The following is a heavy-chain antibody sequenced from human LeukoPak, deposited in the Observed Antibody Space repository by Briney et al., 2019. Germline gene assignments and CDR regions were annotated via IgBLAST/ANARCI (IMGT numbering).Heavy chain of an antibody. CDR2: LYNGGDN. CDR3: ARGVEASGVGFYAFDI. D-gene: IGHD6-13*01. J-gene: IGHJ3*02. V-gene: IGHV4-4*07. Sequence: RASETLSLACTVSGASIGSLYCVWIRQPAGEGLGWIGRLYNGGDNNYSASLRSRVTMPVDTSKNQCSLKLKSVTAADTAVYYWARGVEASGVGFYAFDIWGEGTMVTVSS. CDR1: GASIGSLY.